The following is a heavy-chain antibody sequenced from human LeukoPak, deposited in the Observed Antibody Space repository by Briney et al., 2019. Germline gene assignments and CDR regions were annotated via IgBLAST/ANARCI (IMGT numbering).Heavy chain of an antibody. Sequence: PSETLSLTCTVSGGSISSGSYYWSWIRQPAGKGLEWIGRIYTSGSTNYNPSLKSRVTISVDTSKNQFSLKLSSVTAADTAVYYCAGSWNDGVYFDYWGQGTLVTVSS. J-gene: IGHJ4*02. V-gene: IGHV4-61*02. CDR2: IYTSGST. CDR1: GGSISSGSYY. D-gene: IGHD1-1*01. CDR3: AGSWNDGVYFDY.